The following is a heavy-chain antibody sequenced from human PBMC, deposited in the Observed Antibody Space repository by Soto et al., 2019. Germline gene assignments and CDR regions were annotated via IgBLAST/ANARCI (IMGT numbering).Heavy chain of an antibody. CDR3: ARATYYYDSSGSWYGMHV. D-gene: IGHD3-22*01. J-gene: IGHJ6*02. CDR2: INPNSGGT. CDR1: GYTFTGYY. V-gene: IGHV1-2*04. Sequence: ASVKVSCKASGYTFTGYYMHWVRQAPGQGLEWMGWINPNSGGTNYAQKFQGWVTMTRDTSISTAYMELSRLRSDDTAVYYCARATYYYDSSGSWYGMHVWGQGTTVTVS.